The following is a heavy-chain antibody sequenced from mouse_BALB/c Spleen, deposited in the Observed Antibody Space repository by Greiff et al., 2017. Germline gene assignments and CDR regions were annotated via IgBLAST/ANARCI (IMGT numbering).Heavy chain of an antibody. CDR3: ARGHYAGYVYDALDY. J-gene: IGHJ4*01. V-gene: IGHV14-3*02. D-gene: IGHD1-2*01. CDR2: INPANGNT. Sequence: VQLQQSGAELVKPGASVKLSCTASGFNIKDTYMHWVKQRPEQGLEWIGRINPANGNTKYDPKFQGQATITADKSSNTAYLQLSSLTSEDTAVYYCARGHYAGYVYDALDYWGQGTSVTVSA. CDR1: GFNIKDTY.